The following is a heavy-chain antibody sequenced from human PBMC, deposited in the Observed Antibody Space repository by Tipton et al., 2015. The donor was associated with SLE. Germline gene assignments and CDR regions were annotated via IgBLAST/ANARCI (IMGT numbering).Heavy chain of an antibody. D-gene: IGHD2-2*01. CDR1: EFTFGHYS. V-gene: IGHV3-20*04. Sequence: SLRLSCAASEFTFGHYSMSWVRQAPGKGLEWVSGITWNGDSTGYADSVKGRFTISRDNANNSLYLQMKSLRAEDTALYYCARGYCSSPNCYEYYYSLDVWGKGTTITVSS. CDR3: ARGYCSSPNCYEYYYSLDV. CDR2: ITWNGDST. J-gene: IGHJ6*04.